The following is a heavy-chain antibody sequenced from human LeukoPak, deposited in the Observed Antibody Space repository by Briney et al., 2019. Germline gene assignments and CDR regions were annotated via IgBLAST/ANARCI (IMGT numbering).Heavy chain of an antibody. CDR1: GYTFTGYY. CDR3: ARQRIGGYSGYDFDY. CDR2: INPNSGGT. D-gene: IGHD5-12*01. Sequence: GASVKVSRKASGYTFTGYYMHWVRQAPGQGLEWMGWINPNSGGTNYAQKFQGRVTMTRDTSISTAYMELSRLRSDDTAVYYCARQRIGGYSGYDFDYWGQGTLVTVSS. V-gene: IGHV1-2*02. J-gene: IGHJ4*02.